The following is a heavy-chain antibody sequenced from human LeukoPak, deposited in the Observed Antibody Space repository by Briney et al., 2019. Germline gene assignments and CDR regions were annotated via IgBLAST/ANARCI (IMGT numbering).Heavy chain of an antibody. Sequence: SETLSLTCTVSGGSINSYYWSWIRQPAGKGLEWIGRTSTSGSANYNPSLKSRVTMSVDTSKNQFSLKLSSVTAADTAVYYCARVSSSWYYFDYWGQGTLVTVSS. D-gene: IGHD6-13*01. CDR2: TSTSGSA. J-gene: IGHJ4*02. V-gene: IGHV4-4*07. CDR3: ARVSSSWYYFDY. CDR1: GGSINSYY.